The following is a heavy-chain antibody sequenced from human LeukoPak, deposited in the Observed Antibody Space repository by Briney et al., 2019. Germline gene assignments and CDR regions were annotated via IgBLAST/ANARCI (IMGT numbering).Heavy chain of an antibody. J-gene: IGHJ4*02. CDR2: INSDGSST. D-gene: IGHD3-10*01. CDR1: GFTLSSYW. Sequence: PGGSLRLSCAASGFTLSSYWMHWVRQAPGKGLVWVSPINSDGSSTSYADSVKGRFTISRDNAKNTLYLQMNSLRAEDTAVYFCAGGSYYGSGSYYVLSDFWGQGTLVTVSS. CDR3: AGGSYYGSGSYYVLSDF. V-gene: IGHV3-74*01.